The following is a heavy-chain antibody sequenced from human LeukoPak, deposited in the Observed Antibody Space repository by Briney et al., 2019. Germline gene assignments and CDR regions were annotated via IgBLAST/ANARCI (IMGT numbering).Heavy chain of an antibody. J-gene: IGHJ4*02. D-gene: IGHD6-19*01. CDR3: AKARGSGWHDPWYLDY. CDR2: IWFDGTNK. Sequence: GGSLRLSYAASGFTFSNYAMHWVRQAPGTGLELVAVIWFDGTNKYYGDSVRGRFTISRDNSKNRLYLQMNTLRAEDTAVYYCAKARGSGWHDPWYLDYWGQGTLVAVSS. V-gene: IGHV3-33*06. CDR1: GFTFSNYA.